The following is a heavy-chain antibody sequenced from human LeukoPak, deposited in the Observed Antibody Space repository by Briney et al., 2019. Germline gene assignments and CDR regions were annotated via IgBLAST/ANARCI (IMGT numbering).Heavy chain of an antibody. CDR1: GGSFSGYY. D-gene: IGHD1-26*01. CDR3: ARSTVGASPNYYGMDV. CDR2: INHSGST. J-gene: IGHJ6*02. V-gene: IGHV4-34*01. Sequence: SETLSLTCAVYGGSFSGYYWSWIRQPPGKGLEWIGEINHSGSTNYNPSLKSRVTISVDTSKNQFSLKLSSVTAADTAVYYCARSTVGASPNYYGMDVWGQGTTVTVSS.